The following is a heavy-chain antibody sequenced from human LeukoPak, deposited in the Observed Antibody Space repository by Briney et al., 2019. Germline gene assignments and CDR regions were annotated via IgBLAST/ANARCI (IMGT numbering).Heavy chain of an antibody. J-gene: IGHJ4*02. CDR2: MNPNSGNT. D-gene: IGHD3-3*01. CDR3: ARPAVIIKGLVY. V-gene: IGHV1-8*01. CDR1: GYTFTSYD. Sequence: GASVKVSCKASGYTFTSYDINWVRQATGQGLEWMGWMNPNSGNTGYAQKFQGRVTMTRNTSISTAYMELSSLRSEDTAVYYCARPAVIIKGLVYWGQGTLVTVSS.